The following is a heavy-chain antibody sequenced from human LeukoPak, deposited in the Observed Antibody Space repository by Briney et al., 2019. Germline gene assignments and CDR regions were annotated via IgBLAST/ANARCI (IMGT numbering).Heavy chain of an antibody. CDR1: GYSFANYW. V-gene: IGHV5-51*01. CDR2: IYPGDSDT. D-gene: IGHD2-15*01. CDR3: ARYRYCSGGNCYGPDY. Sequence: PGESLKISCKGSGYSFANYWIGWVRQMPGKGLEWVGIIYPGDSDTRYSPSFQGQVAISAAKSITTAYLQWSSMKASDTAMYYCARYRYCSGGNCYGPDYWGQGTLVTVSS. J-gene: IGHJ4*02.